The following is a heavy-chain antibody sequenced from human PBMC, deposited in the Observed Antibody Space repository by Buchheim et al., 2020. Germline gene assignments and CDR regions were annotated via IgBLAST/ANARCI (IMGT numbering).Heavy chain of an antibody. J-gene: IGHJ4*02. CDR1: GGTFSSYA. V-gene: IGHV1-69*06. Sequence: QVQLVQSGAEVKKPGSSVKVSCKASGGTFSSYAISWVRQAPGQGLEWMGGIIPIFGTANYAQKFQGRVTITADKSTTNTYMELSSLRSEDTAVYYCASNSKYYYDSSGYYGFCDYWGQGTL. CDR2: IIPIFGTA. D-gene: IGHD3-22*01. CDR3: ASNSKYYYDSSGYYGFCDY.